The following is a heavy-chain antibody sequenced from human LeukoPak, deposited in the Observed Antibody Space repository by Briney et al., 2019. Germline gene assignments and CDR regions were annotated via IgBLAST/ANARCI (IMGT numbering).Heavy chain of an antibody. CDR1: GFTFTSSA. J-gene: IGHJ4*01. V-gene: IGHV1-58*01. Sequence: AVKVSCKASGFTFTSSAVQWVRQARGQRLEWIGWIVVGSGNTNYAQKFQERVTITRDMSTSTAYMELSSLRSEDTAVYYCAADRRYYDSSGYYYVDDWGHGTLVPVSS. CDR3: AADRRYYDSSGYYYVDD. CDR2: IVVGSGNT. D-gene: IGHD3-22*01.